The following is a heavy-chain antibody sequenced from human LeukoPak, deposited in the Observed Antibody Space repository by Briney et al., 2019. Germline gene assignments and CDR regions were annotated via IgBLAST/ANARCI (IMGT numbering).Heavy chain of an antibody. Sequence: PGGSLRLSCAASGFTFSSYEMDWVRQAPGKGLEWVSGISWNGGSTDYADSVKDRFTVSRDNAKSSLLLQMNSLRAEDTALYYCARARDYGGNAIFFDYWGQGTLVTVSS. CDR3: ARARDYGGNAIFFDY. J-gene: IGHJ4*02. CDR1: GFTFSSYE. D-gene: IGHD4-23*01. V-gene: IGHV3-20*04. CDR2: ISWNGGST.